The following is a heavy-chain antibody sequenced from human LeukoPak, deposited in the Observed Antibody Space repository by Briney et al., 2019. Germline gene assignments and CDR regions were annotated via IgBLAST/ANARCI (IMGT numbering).Heavy chain of an antibody. V-gene: IGHV1-69*13. J-gene: IGHJ4*02. CDR2: IIPIFGTA. D-gene: IGHD5-24*01. Sequence: ASVKVSRKASGGTFSSYAISWVRQAPGQGLEWMGGIIPIFGTANYAQKFQGRVTITADESTSTAYMELSSLRSEDTAVYYCARFKVEMATITPDYWGQGTLVTVSS. CDR3: ARFKVEMATITPDY. CDR1: GGTFSSYA.